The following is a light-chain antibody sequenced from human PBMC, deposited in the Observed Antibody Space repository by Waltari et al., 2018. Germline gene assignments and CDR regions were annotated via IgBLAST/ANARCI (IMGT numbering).Light chain of an antibody. Sequence: EIVLTQSPATLSLSPWESATLSCRASQSVVRSLAWYQQKPGQAPRLVLYAASNRATGIPDRFSGSNSGTDFSLTISSLEAEDFAVYYCQQRSIWPWTFGLGTKVEVK. V-gene: IGKV3-11*01. CDR1: QSVVRS. CDR2: AAS. J-gene: IGKJ1*01. CDR3: QQRSIWPWT.